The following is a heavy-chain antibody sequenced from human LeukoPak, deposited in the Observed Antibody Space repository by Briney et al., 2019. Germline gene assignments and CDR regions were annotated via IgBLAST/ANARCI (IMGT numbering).Heavy chain of an antibody. J-gene: IGHJ5*02. Sequence: GASVKVSCKASGYTFTGYYMHWVRQAPGQGLEWMGWINPISGGTNYAQKFQGRVTMTRDTSISTAYMELSRVRSDDTAVYYCARGLDYYDSNGYYYAWFDPWGQGTLVTVSS. V-gene: IGHV1-2*02. D-gene: IGHD3-22*01. CDR3: ARGLDYYDSNGYYYAWFDP. CDR1: GYTFTGYY. CDR2: INPISGGT.